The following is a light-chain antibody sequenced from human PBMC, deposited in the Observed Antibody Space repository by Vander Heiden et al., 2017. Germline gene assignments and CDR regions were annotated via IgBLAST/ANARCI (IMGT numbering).Light chain of an antibody. J-gene: IGKJ3*01. V-gene: IGKV1-39*01. CDR3: QQSYSTPGFT. Sequence: DPHTTQSLSSLSASVGDRVTITCRASQSISSYLNWYQQKPGKAPKLLIYAASSLQSGVPSRFSGSGSGTDFTLTISSLQPEDFATYYCQQSYSTPGFTFGPGTKVDIK. CDR1: QSISSY. CDR2: AAS.